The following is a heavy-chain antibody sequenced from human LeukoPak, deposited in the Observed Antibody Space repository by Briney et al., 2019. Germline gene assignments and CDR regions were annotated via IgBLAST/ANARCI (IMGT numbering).Heavy chain of an antibody. Sequence: GESLKISCKGSGYSFTSYWIGWVRQMPGKGLEWMGIIHPGDSDTRYSPSFQGQVTISADKSISTAYLQWSSLKASDTAMYYCARQLRRHGGEFDPWGQGTLVTVSS. J-gene: IGHJ5*02. CDR2: IHPGDSDT. CDR3: ARQLRRHGGEFDP. CDR1: GYSFTSYW. V-gene: IGHV5-51*01. D-gene: IGHD4-23*01.